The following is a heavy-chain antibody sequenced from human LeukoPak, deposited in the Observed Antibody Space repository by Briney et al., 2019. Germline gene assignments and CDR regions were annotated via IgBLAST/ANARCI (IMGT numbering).Heavy chain of an antibody. CDR1: GGSISSGNYY. Sequence: PSETLSLTCTVSGGSISSGNYYWSWIRQPPGKGLEWIGFIYYSGNTNYNPSLKSRVTISVDTSKNQFSLKLSSMTAADTAVYYCARGALLWFGDRMEYYFDYWGQGTLLTVSS. D-gene: IGHD3-10*01. CDR3: ARGALLWFGDRMEYYFDY. CDR2: IYYSGNT. J-gene: IGHJ4*02. V-gene: IGHV4-61*01.